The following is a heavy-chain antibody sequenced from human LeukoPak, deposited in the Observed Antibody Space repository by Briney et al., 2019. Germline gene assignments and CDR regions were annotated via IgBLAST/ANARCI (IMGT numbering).Heavy chain of an antibody. CDR3: AKRGVVIRVILVGFHKQAYYFDS. Sequence: SGGSLRLSCAVSGITLSNYGMSWVRQALGKGLEWVAGISDSGGSTKYADSVKGRFTISRDNPKNTLYLQMNSLRVEDTAVYFCAKRGVVIRVILVGFHKQAYYFDSWGQGALVTVSS. V-gene: IGHV3-23*01. D-gene: IGHD3-22*01. J-gene: IGHJ4*02. CDR2: ISDSGGST. CDR1: GITLSNYG.